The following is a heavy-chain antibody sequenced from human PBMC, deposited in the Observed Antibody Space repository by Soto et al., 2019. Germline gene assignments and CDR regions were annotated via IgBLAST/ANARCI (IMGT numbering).Heavy chain of an antibody. CDR3: ARATQSYYDTSGYYSYVH. V-gene: IGHV3-20*04. CDR2: INWNGGSK. CDR1: GFTFDEYA. D-gene: IGHD3-22*01. J-gene: IGHJ4*02. Sequence: GGSLRLSCAASGFTFDEYALTWVRQAPGKGLEWVAGINWNGGSKGYAASVKGRVTISRDNAKSSLYLQMNNLRAEDTAFYFCARATQSYYDTSGYYSYVHWGQGA.